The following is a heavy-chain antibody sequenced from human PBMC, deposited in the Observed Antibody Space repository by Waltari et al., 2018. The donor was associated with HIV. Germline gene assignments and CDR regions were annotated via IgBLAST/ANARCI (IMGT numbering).Heavy chain of an antibody. J-gene: IGHJ6*02. D-gene: IGHD1-26*01. CDR3: ARDPRSSGYYGMDV. Sequence: EVQLVASGGGLIEPGGSLRVSCAASGFTISSNYMSWVRQAPGKGREGVSVMYRGGSRYYADSVKGRFIISRDNSKNTVSLHMNSLRAEDTAVYYCARDPRSSGYYGMDVWGQGIKVTVSS. CDR2: MYRGGSR. V-gene: IGHV3-53*01. CDR1: GFTISSNY.